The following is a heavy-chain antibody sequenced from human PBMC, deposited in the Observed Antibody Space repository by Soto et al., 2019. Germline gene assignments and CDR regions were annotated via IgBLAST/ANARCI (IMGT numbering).Heavy chain of an antibody. CDR1: GYTFTGYY. CDR2: INPNSGGT. J-gene: IGHJ6*02. D-gene: IGHD3-3*01. V-gene: IGHV1-2*04. CDR3: AREVTNPQTIYYYYYGMDV. Sequence: VASVKVSCKASGYTFTGYYMHWVRQAPGQGLEWMGWINPNSGGTNYAQKFQGWVTMTRDTSISTAYMELSRLRSDDTAVYYCAREVTNPQTIYYYYYGMDVWGQGTTVTVSS.